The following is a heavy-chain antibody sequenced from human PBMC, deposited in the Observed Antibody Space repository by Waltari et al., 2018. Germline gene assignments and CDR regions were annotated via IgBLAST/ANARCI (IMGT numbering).Heavy chain of an antibody. J-gene: IGHJ6*02. CDR3: ARHRRLGNKYYYDLDV. Sequence: QVQLQESGPGLVKASETLSLTCSVSGGSLSGFSLSWVRKPAGKGLEWIGRIFSSGRPNYNATLKSRVTMSLDTSKNGFSLILSSVTAADTGVYYCARHRRLGNKYYYDLDVWGQGTTVSLS. V-gene: IGHV4-4*07. D-gene: IGHD3-22*01. CDR1: GGSLSGFS. CDR2: IFSSGRP.